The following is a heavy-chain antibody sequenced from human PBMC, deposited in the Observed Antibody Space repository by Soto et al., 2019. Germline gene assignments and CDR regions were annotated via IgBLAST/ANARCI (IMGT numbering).Heavy chain of an antibody. Sequence: QVQLVQSGAEVKKPGSSVKVSCKASGGTFSSYAISWVRQAPGQGLEWMGGIIPIFGTANYATKFQGRVTITADESTRTAYMELSSLRSEDTAVYYCARGGIVGATTGVFADYWGQGTLVTVSS. D-gene: IGHD1-26*01. CDR3: ARGGIVGATTGVFADY. CDR2: IIPIFGTA. CDR1: GGTFSSYA. J-gene: IGHJ4*02. V-gene: IGHV1-69*01.